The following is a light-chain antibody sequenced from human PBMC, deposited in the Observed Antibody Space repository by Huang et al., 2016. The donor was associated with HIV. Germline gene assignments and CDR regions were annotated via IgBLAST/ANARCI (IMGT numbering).Light chain of an antibody. CDR2: GAS. Sequence: IVMTQSPGTLSLSPGERATLSCRPSQSVSSNLAWYQHKPGQAPRILIYGASTRATGVPARVSGSGSGTEFTLTISSLQSDDFVVYYCQQYQDWPRTFGQGTKVEIK. J-gene: IGKJ1*01. CDR3: QQYQDWPRT. V-gene: IGKV3-15*01. CDR1: QSVSSN.